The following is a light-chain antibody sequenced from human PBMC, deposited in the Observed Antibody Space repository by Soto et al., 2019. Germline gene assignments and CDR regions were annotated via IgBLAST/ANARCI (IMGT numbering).Light chain of an antibody. CDR3: QKNFSIPIN. CDR2: AAS. CDR1: QSISTY. Sequence: DIQMTHPPSSLSASVVDRVTITFRASQSISTYLNWYHQKPGKAPDLLIYAASSLKSGVPSRFSGSGSGTHFTLTITGLQPADFATYYCQKNFSIPINCGQGKRRAIK. J-gene: IGKJ5*01. V-gene: IGKV1-39*01.